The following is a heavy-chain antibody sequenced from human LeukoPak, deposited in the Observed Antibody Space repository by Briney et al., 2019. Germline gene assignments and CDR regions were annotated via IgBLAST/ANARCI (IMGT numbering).Heavy chain of an antibody. V-gene: IGHV1-46*01. CDR2: INPSGGST. J-gene: IGHJ4*02. Sequence: ASVKVSCKASGYTFTGYYIHWVRQAPGQGLEWMGIINPSGGSTTYAQKFQGRVTMTRDMSTSTVYMELSSLRSEDTAVYYYARGGLGPRWGIGYWGQGTLVTVSS. CDR1: GYTFTGYY. CDR3: ARGGLGPRWGIGY. D-gene: IGHD3-16*01.